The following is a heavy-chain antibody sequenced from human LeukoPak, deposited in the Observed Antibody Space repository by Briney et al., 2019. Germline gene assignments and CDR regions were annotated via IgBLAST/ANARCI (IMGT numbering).Heavy chain of an antibody. J-gene: IGHJ4*02. D-gene: IGHD1-26*01. CDR2: IYYSGST. CDR3: ARGGVGADN. V-gene: IGHV4-39*01. Sequence: SETLSLTCSLSDGSIDNSSYYWGWIRQPPGKGLEWIGTIYYSGSTFYNPSLKSRVTVSVDTSKKQFYLRLTSVTAPDTAVYYCARGGVGADNWVQGTLVTVSS. CDR1: DGSIDNSSYY.